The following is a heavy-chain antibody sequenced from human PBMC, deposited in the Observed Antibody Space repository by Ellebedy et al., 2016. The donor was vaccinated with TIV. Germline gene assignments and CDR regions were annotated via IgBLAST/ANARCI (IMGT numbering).Heavy chain of an antibody. Sequence: GESLKISXAASGFTFSSYSMNWVRQAPGKGLEWVSYISSSSSTIYYADSVKGRFTISRDNAKNSLYLQMNSLRDEDTAVYYCARVIRSRSYGYSVYWGQGTLVTVSS. V-gene: IGHV3-48*02. D-gene: IGHD5-18*01. J-gene: IGHJ4*02. CDR3: ARVIRSRSYGYSVY. CDR2: ISSSSSTI. CDR1: GFTFSSYS.